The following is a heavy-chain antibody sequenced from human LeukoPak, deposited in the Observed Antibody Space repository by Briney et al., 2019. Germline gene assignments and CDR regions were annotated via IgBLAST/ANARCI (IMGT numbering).Heavy chain of an antibody. CDR3: VKQGGYGPHWYFDL. J-gene: IGHJ2*01. CDR2: ISSNGGST. Sequence: GGSLRLSCSASGFTFSNYAMHWVRQAPGKGLEYVSSISSNGGSTYHADSVKGRFTISRDNSKNTLYLQMSSLRAEDTAVYYCVKQGGYGPHWYFDLWGRGTLVTVSS. D-gene: IGHD5-12*01. CDR1: GFTFSNYA. V-gene: IGHV3-64D*06.